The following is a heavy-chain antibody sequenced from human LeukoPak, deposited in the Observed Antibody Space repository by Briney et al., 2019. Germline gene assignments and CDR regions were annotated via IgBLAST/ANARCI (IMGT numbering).Heavy chain of an antibody. V-gene: IGHV3-7*01. D-gene: IGHD2-2*01. CDR3: ARGSTAAANFDF. J-gene: IGHJ4*02. CDR2: IKQDGSAK. CDR1: GFTFSTYW. Sequence: GGSLGLSCVASGFTFSTYWMSWVRQAPGKGLEWVANIKQDGSAKDYVDSVKGRFTISRDNAKNSLYLQMNSLRAEDTAVYYCARGSTAAANFDFWGQGILVSVSS.